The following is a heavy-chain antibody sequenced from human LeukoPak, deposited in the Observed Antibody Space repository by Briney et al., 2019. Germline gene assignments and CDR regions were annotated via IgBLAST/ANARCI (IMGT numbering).Heavy chain of an antibody. CDR2: INHSGST. Sequence: SETLSLTCTVSGGSISSGDYYWSWIRQPPGKGLEWIGEINHSGSTNYNPSLKSRVTISVDTSKNQFSLKLSSVTAADTAVYYCARGRGSYWGPYYFDYWGQGTLVTVSS. V-gene: IGHV4-39*07. D-gene: IGHD1-26*01. CDR1: GGSISSGDYY. J-gene: IGHJ4*02. CDR3: ARGRGSYWGPYYFDY.